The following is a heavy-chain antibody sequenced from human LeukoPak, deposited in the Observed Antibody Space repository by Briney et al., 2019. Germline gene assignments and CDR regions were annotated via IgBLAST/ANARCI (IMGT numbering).Heavy chain of an antibody. J-gene: IGHJ4*02. CDR1: GYTFTSYG. V-gene: IGHV1-18*01. CDR3: ALTYYYDSSGYYYDY. Sequence: GASVKVSCKASGYTFTSYGISWVRQAPGQGLEWMGWISAYNGNTNYAQKLQGRVTMTTDTSTSTAYMGLRSLRSDDTAVYYCALTYYYDSSGYYYDYWGQGTLVTVSS. CDR2: ISAYNGNT. D-gene: IGHD3-22*01.